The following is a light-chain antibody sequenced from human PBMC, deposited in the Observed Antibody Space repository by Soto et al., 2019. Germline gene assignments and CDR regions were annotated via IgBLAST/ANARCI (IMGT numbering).Light chain of an antibody. CDR3: QQYNNCPIT. CDR2: GAF. V-gene: IGKV3-15*01. J-gene: IGKJ5*01. CDR1: QSVLSK. Sequence: EIVMTQSPATLSVSPGERATLSCRASQSVLSKLAWYQQKPGQAPRLLIYGAFTRATDIPGRFSGSGSGTEFTLTISSLQSEDFAVYYCQQYNNCPITFGQGTRLEIK.